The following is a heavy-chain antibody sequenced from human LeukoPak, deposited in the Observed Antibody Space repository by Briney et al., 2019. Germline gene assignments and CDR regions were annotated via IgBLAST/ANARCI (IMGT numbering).Heavy chain of an antibody. J-gene: IGHJ4*02. CDR2: IIPILGIA. D-gene: IGHD6-13*01. CDR1: GGTFSSYA. V-gene: IGHV1-69*04. CDR3: ARREASSSWYLG. Sequence: SVKVSCKASGGTFSSYAISWVRQAPGQGLEWMGRIIPILGIANYAQKFQGRVTITADKSTSTAYMELSSLRSEDTAVYYCARREASSSWYLGWGQGALVTVSS.